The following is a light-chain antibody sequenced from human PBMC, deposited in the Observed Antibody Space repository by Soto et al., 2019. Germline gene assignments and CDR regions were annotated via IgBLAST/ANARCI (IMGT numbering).Light chain of an antibody. Sequence: QSALTQPASASGSPGQSITISCTGTSSDVGAYDYVSWFQQHPDKAPKLIISVVSNRPSGVSNRFSGSKSGNTASLTISGLQAEDEADYYCSLYTSSDTPYVFGTGTKLTLL. J-gene: IGLJ1*01. V-gene: IGLV2-14*01. CDR1: SSDVGAYDY. CDR3: SLYTSSDTPYV. CDR2: VVS.